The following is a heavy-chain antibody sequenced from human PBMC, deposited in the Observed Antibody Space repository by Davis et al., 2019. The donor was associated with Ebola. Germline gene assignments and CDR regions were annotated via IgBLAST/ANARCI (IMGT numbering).Heavy chain of an antibody. CDR2: TYYSSKWYN. Sequence: PSETLSLTCAISGDSVSSGAWNWIRQSPSRGLEWLGRTYYSSKWYNDYAASVEGRITVNPDTSKNRFSLLLRSVTPEDTAIYYCVRGWFRSGMDVWGQGTTVTVSS. CDR1: GDSVSSGA. D-gene: IGHD3-10*01. CDR3: VRGWFRSGMDV. V-gene: IGHV6-1*01. J-gene: IGHJ6*02.